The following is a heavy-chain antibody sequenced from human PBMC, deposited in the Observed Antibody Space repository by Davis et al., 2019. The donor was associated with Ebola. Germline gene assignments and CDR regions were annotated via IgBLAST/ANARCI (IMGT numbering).Heavy chain of an antibody. D-gene: IGHD1-7*01. V-gene: IGHV3-23*01. CDR1: GFIFSSYV. CDR3: AKETSNIWFDI. CDR2: LGTSADT. Sequence: GGSLRLSCAASGFIFSSYVMSWVRQAPGKGLEWVSTLGTSADTYYADSVKGRFTISRDNSKNTLYLQMNGLRVEDTAIYYCAKETSNIWFDIWGQGTMVTVSS. J-gene: IGHJ3*02.